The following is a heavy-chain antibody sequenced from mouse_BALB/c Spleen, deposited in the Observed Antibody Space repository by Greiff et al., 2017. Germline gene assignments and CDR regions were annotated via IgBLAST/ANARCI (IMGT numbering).Heavy chain of an antibody. CDR3: ARSGAYDGNYGFAY. CDR2: IDPANGNT. J-gene: IGHJ3*01. Sequence: VQLQQSGAELVKPGASVKLSCTASGFNIKDTYMHWVKQRPEQGLEWIGRIDPANGNTKYDPKFQGKATITADTSSNTAYLQLSSLTSEDTAVYYCARSGAYDGNYGFAYWGQGTLVTVSA. CDR1: GFNIKDTY. V-gene: IGHV14-3*02. D-gene: IGHD2-10*01.